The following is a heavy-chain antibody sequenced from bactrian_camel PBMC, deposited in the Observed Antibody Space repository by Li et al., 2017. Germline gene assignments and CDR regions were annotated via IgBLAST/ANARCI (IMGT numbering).Heavy chain of an antibody. D-gene: IGHD5*01. Sequence: HVQLVESGGGSVQVGGSLTLSCTASGYTRDGADMGWYRRAPGMECDSIATIESEGSAFYADSVKGRFTISQDNAKNTLYLQMNSLIPDDTAMYYCAADLGPCLRGYYNDYVRGLDQTGGGDFAYWGQGTQVTVS. CDR1: GYTRDGAD. CDR2: IESEGSA. J-gene: IGHJ6*01. V-gene: IGHV3S55*01. CDR3: AADLGPCLRGYYNDYVRGLDQTGGGDFAY.